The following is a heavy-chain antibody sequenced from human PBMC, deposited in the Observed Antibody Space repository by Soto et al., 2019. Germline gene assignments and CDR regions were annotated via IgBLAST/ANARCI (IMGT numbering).Heavy chain of an antibody. D-gene: IGHD4-17*01. V-gene: IGHV4-34*01. Sequence: PSETLSLTCAVYGGSFSGYYWSWIRQPPGKGLEWIGEINHSGSTNYNPSLKSRVTISVDTSKNQFSLKLSSVTAADTAVYYCASGVVKLRRVNWFDPWGQGTLVTVSS. CDR2: INHSGST. CDR1: GGSFSGYY. CDR3: ASGVVKLRRVNWFDP. J-gene: IGHJ5*02.